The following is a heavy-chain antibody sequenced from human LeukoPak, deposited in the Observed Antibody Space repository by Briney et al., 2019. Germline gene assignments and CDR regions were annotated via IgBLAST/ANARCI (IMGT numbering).Heavy chain of an antibody. V-gene: IGHV3-7*01. CDR3: ARDRAYSSFDY. CDR1: GFIFRNSW. Sequence: GGSLRLSCAASGFIFRNSWMSWVRQAPGKGLEWVANIKEDGSAKNYVDSVKGRFTISRDNAKNSLYLQMNSLGAEDTAVYYCARDRAYSSFDYWGQGTPVTVSS. D-gene: IGHD6-13*01. CDR2: IKEDGSAK. J-gene: IGHJ4*02.